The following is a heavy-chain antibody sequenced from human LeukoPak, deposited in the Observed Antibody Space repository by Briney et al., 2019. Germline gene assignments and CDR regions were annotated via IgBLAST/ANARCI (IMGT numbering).Heavy chain of an antibody. V-gene: IGHV4-59*08. CDR2: IYYSGST. Sequence: SETLSLTXTXSGGSISSYYWSWIRQPAGKGLEWIGYIYYSGSTNYNPSLKSRVTISVDTSKKQFSLKLSSVTAADTAVYYCARHYDSSGFWYYFDSWGQGTLVTVSS. J-gene: IGHJ4*02. CDR3: ARHYDSSGFWYYFDS. D-gene: IGHD3-22*01. CDR1: GGSISSYY.